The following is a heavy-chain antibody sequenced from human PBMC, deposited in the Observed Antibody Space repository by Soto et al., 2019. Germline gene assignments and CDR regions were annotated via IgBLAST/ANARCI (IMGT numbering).Heavy chain of an antibody. CDR3: ARREDRYSGSYENYYYYGMDV. CDR1: GYSFTSYW. CDR2: IYPGDSDT. J-gene: IGHJ6*02. V-gene: IGHV5-51*01. Sequence: GESLKISCKGSGYSFTSYWIGWVRQMPGKGLEWMGIIYPGDSDTRYSPSFQGHVTISADKSISTAYLQWSSLKASDTAMYYCARREDRYSGSYENYYYYGMDVWGQGTTVTVSS. D-gene: IGHD1-26*01.